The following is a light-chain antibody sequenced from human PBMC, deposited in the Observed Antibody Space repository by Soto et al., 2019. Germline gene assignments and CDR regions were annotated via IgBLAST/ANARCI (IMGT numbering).Light chain of an antibody. CDR1: QSVSSN. J-gene: IGKJ1*01. V-gene: IGKV3-15*01. CDR3: QQYNNWPQT. Sequence: DIVMAKPPSTLSVSPGGRATLSCRASQSVSSNLAWSQQKPGQAPRLLIYGASTRATGIPARFSGSGSGTEFTLTISSLQSEDFAVHYCQQYNNWPQTFGQGTKVDIK. CDR2: GAS.